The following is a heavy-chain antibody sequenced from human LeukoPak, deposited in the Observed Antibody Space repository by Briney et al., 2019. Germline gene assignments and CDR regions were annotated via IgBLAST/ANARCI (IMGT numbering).Heavy chain of an antibody. CDR2: IYTSGST. V-gene: IGHV4-61*02. J-gene: IGHJ5*02. CDR3: ARTPITMVRGVIIENWFDP. Sequence: SETLSLTCTVSGGSISSGRYYWNWIRQPAGKGLEWIGRIYTSGSTNYNPSLKSRVTISVDTSKNQFSLKLSSVTAADTAVYYCARTPITMVRGVIIENWFDPWGQGTLVTVSS. D-gene: IGHD3-10*01. CDR1: GGSISSGRYY.